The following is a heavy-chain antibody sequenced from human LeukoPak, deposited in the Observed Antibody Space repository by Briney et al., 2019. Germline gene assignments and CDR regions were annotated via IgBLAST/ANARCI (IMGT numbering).Heavy chain of an antibody. CDR1: GFTFSSYW. D-gene: IGHD1-26*01. CDR2: IKQDGSEK. CDR3: ARSGGSYRRNWFDP. V-gene: IGHV3-7*01. J-gene: IGHJ5*02. Sequence: GGSLRLSCAASGFTFSSYWMSWVRQAPGKGLEWVANIKQDGSEKYYVDSVKGRFTISRDNAKNSLYLRMNSLRAEDTAVYYCARSGGSYRRNWFDPWGQGTLVTVSS.